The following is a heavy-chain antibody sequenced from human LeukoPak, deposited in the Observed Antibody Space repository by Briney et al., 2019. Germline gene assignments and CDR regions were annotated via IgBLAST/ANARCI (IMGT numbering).Heavy chain of an antibody. J-gene: IGHJ2*01. V-gene: IGHV1-2*02. CDR2: INPNSGGT. CDR3: ARNDYSNYVGYWYLDL. Sequence: GASVKVSCKASGYTFTGYYMHWVRQAPGQGLEWMGWINPNSGGTNYVQKFQGRVTMTRDTSISTAYMELSRLRSDDTAVYYCARNDYSNYVGYWYLDLWGRGTLVTVSS. D-gene: IGHD4-11*01. CDR1: GYTFTGYY.